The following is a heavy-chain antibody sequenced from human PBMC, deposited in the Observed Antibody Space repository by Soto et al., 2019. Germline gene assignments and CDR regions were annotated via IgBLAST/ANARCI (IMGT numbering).Heavy chain of an antibody. CDR3: ATQEVGGSYVYTFDP. D-gene: IGHD1-26*01. CDR1: GGSISSSSYY. V-gene: IGHV4-39*02. Sequence: SETLSLTCTASGGSISSSSYYWGWIRQPPGKGLEWIGSIYYSGSTYYNPSLKSRVTISVGTSKNHFSLKLSSVTAADTAVYYCATQEVGGSYVYTFDPWGQGTLVTVSS. CDR2: IYYSGST. J-gene: IGHJ5*02.